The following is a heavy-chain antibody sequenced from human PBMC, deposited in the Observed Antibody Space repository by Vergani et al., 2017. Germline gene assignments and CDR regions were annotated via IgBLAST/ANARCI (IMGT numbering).Heavy chain of an antibody. Sequence: QVQLQESGPGLVKPSETLSLTCTVSGGSISSSSYYWGWIRQPPGKGLEWIGSIYYSGSTYYNPSLKSRVNISVDTSKNQFSLKLRSVTAADTAVYYCVGLSDVVTAETAFDIWGQGTMVTVSS. D-gene: IGHD2-21*02. J-gene: IGHJ3*02. CDR2: IYYSGST. CDR1: GGSISSSSYY. V-gene: IGHV4-39*01. CDR3: VGLSDVVTAETAFDI.